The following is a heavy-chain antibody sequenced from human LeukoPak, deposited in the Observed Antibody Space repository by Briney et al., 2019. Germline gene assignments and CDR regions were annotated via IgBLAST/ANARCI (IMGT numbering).Heavy chain of an antibody. CDR3: AKDRAKAAAGTYDY. CDR2: ISGSGGST. Sequence: GGSLRLSCAASGFTFSSYAMSWVRQAPGKGLEWVSAISGSGGSTYYADSVKGRFTISRDNSKNTLYPQMNSLRAEDTAVYYCAKDRAKAAAGTYDYWGQGTLVTVSS. V-gene: IGHV3-23*01. CDR1: GFTFSSYA. D-gene: IGHD6-13*01. J-gene: IGHJ4*02.